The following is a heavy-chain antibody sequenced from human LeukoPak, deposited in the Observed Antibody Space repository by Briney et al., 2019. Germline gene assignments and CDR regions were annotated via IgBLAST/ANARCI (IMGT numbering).Heavy chain of an antibody. J-gene: IGHJ3*02. Sequence: PSQTLSLTCTVSGGSISSGDYYWSWIRQPPGKGLEWIGYIYYSGSTYYNPSLKSRVTISVDTSKNQFPLKLSSVTAADTAVYYCAREVYYYGSGSLGLDAFDIWGQGTMVTVSS. CDR3: AREVYYYGSGSLGLDAFDI. V-gene: IGHV4-30-4*08. CDR2: IYYSGST. D-gene: IGHD3-10*01. CDR1: GGSISSGDYY.